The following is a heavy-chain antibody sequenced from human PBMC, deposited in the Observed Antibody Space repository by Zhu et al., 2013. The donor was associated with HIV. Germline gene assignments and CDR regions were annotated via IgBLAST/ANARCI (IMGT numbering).Heavy chain of an antibody. V-gene: IGHV4-39*07. J-gene: IGHJ4*02. Sequence: QVQLQESGPGLVKPSETLSLNCAVSGGSISRSAYYWGWIRQSPGKGLEWIGSIYYSGSIDYNPSLQSRATISVDTSKNQFSLKLSYVTAAGTAVYFCARDTSGWYGFFDYWGQGSLVTVSS. CDR3: ARDTSGWYGFFDY. CDR1: GGSISRSAYY. D-gene: IGHD6-19*01. CDR2: IYYSGSI.